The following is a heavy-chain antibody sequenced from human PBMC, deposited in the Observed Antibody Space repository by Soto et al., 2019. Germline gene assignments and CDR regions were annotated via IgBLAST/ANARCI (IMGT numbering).Heavy chain of an antibody. CDR2: TFHSGST. V-gene: IGHV4-31*03. D-gene: IGHD3-3*01. Sequence: TLSLTCNVSGGAISSGGYHWSCIRQYPGKGLEWIGHTFHSGSTNYNPSLQSRLTISVDTSKNQFSLHLISVTAAETAVYFCARGGVVTRNFGSWGQGTLVTVSS. CDR1: GGAISSGGYH. CDR3: ARGGVVTRNFGS. J-gene: IGHJ4*02.